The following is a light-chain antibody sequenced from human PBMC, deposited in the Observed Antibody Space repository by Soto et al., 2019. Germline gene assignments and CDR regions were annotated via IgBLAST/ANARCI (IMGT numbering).Light chain of an antibody. J-gene: IGKJ5*01. V-gene: IGKV3-15*01. CDR1: QSIDIN. Sequence: EIVMTQSPATLSVPPGERVTLSCRASQSIDINLAWYQQKPGQAPRLLIYGASVRATDVPARFSGGGSGTEFTLTISSLQSEDFAVYYCQHYHDWLITFGQGTRLEIK. CDR2: GAS. CDR3: QHYHDWLIT.